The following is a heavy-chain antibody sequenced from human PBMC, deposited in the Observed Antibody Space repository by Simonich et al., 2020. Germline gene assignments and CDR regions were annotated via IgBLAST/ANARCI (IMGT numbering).Heavy chain of an antibody. CDR2: ISGSGGST. Sequence: GGGLVQPGGSLRLSCAASGFTFSSYAMSWVRQAPGKGLEWVSAISGSGGSTYYADSVKGRFTISRDKSKNTLYLKMNSLRAEDTAVYYCAKDLGERITMIVVVIDAFDIWGQGTMVTVSS. V-gene: IGHV3-23*01. J-gene: IGHJ3*02. CDR1: GFTFSSYA. D-gene: IGHD3-22*01. CDR3: AKDLGERITMIVVVIDAFDI.